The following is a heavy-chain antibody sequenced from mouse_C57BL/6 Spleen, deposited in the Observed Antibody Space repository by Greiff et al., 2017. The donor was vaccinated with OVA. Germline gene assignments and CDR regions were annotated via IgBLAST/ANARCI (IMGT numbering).Heavy chain of an antibody. CDR2: IYPGDGDT. CDR1: GYAFSSSW. J-gene: IGHJ4*01. CDR3: ARYYCSSPYAMDY. Sequence: QVQLQQSGPELVKPGASVKISCKASGYAFSSSWMNWVKQRPGKGLEWIGRIYPGDGDTNYNGKFKGKATLTADKSSSTAYMQLSSLTSEDSAVYFCARYYCSSPYAMDYWGQGTSVTVSS. V-gene: IGHV1-82*01. D-gene: IGHD1-1*01.